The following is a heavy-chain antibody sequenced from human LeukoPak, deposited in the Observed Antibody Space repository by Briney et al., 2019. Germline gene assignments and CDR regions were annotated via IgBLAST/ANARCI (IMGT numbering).Heavy chain of an antibody. Sequence: GGSLRLSCAAAGFTFNTYAMNWVRQAPGKGLERVAVLSYDASNEFYADSVKGRFTISRDNSKNTLYLQMNSLRVEDTAVYYCVGYGGNSFWGQGTLATVSS. CDR1: GFTFNTYA. CDR3: VGYGGNSF. V-gene: IGHV3-30*04. J-gene: IGHJ4*02. D-gene: IGHD4-23*01. CDR2: LSYDASNE.